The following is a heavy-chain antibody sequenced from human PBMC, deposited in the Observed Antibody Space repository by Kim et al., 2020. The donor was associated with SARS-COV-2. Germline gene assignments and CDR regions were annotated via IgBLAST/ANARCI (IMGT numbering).Heavy chain of an antibody. J-gene: IGHJ6*02. V-gene: IGHV1-18*01. Sequence: ASVKVSCKASGYTFTSYGISWVRQAPGQGLEWMGWISAYNGNTNYAQKLQGRVTMTTDTSTSTAYMELRSLRSDDTAVYYCARDSVGDSSSWYSVLGYYYYGMDVWGQGTTVTVSS. D-gene: IGHD6-13*01. CDR2: ISAYNGNT. CDR1: GYTFTSYG. CDR3: ARDSVGDSSSWYSVLGYYYYGMDV.